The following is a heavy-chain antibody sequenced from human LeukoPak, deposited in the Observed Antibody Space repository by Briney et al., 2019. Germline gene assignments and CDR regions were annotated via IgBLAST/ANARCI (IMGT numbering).Heavy chain of an antibody. J-gene: IGHJ4*02. CDR1: GFTVSSNY. V-gene: IGHV3-53*01. CDR3: ARLDYSGSFYFDY. CDR2: IYCGGST. Sequence: PGGSLRLSCAASGFTVSSNYMSWVRQAPGKGLEWVSVIYCGGSTYYADSVKGRFTISRDNSKNTLYLQMNSLRAEDTAVYYCARLDYSGSFYFDYWGQGTLVTVSS. D-gene: IGHD1-26*01.